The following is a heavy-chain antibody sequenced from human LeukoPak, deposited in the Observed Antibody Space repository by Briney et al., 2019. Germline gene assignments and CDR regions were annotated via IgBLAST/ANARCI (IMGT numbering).Heavy chain of an antibody. CDR2: IYYSGNT. Sequence: PSETLSLTCTVSGGSIRSSTSYRGWIRQPPGKGLEWIGSIYYSGNTYYNPSLKSRVTISVDTSKNQFSLKLSSVTAADTAVYYCARRYCSGGSCYSKYNCFDPWGQGTLVTVSS. CDR3: ARRYCSGGSCYSKYNCFDP. J-gene: IGHJ5*02. V-gene: IGHV4-39*07. CDR1: GGSIRSSTSY. D-gene: IGHD2-15*01.